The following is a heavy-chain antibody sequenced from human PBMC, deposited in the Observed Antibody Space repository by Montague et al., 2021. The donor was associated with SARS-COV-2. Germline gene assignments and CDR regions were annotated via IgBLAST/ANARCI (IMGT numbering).Heavy chain of an antibody. D-gene: IGHD5-24*01. J-gene: IGHJ5*02. Sequence: SETRSLTCTVSGDSMRSSYWNWIRQPPGKGLEYIGYTYYSGVANYNPSRRSRVTISLDTSKNQFSLKMSSVTAADTAAYYCARADRWNWFDPWGQGTLVIVSS. CDR2: TYYSGVA. CDR3: ARADRWNWFDP. V-gene: IGHV4-59*12. CDR1: GDSMRSSY.